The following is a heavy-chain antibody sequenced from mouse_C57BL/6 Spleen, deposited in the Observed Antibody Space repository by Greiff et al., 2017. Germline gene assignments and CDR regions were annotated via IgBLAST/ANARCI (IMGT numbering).Heavy chain of an antibody. J-gene: IGHJ2*01. Sequence: VQLKESGPELVKPGASVKISCKASGYSFTGYYMNWVKQSPEKSLEWIGEINPSTGGTTYNQKFKAKATLTVDKSSSTAYMQLKSLTSEDSAVYYCARDYGSTSSYYFDYWGQGTTLTVSS. CDR1: GYSFTGYY. CDR3: ARDYGSTSSYYFDY. V-gene: IGHV1-42*01. CDR2: INPSTGGT. D-gene: IGHD1-1*01.